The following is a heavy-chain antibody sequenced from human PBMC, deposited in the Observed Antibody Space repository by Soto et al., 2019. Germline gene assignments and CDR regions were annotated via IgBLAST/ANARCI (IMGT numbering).Heavy chain of an antibody. D-gene: IGHD6-13*01. Sequence: ASVKVSCKASGGTFSSYAISWVRQAPGQGLEWMGWISAYNGNTNYAQKLQGRVTMTTDTSTSTAYMELRSLRSDDTAMYYCARGIAAAGTKGNWFDPWGQGTLVTVSS. CDR3: ARGIAAAGTKGNWFDP. CDR1: GGTFSSYA. CDR2: ISAYNGNT. J-gene: IGHJ5*02. V-gene: IGHV1-18*01.